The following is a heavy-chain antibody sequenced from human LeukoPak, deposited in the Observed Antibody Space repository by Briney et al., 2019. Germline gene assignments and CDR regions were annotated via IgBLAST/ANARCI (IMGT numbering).Heavy chain of an antibody. CDR3: ARGVYEEDVNY. V-gene: IGHV3-48*03. Sequence: PGGSLRLSCAASGFTFSSYDMNWVRQAPGKGLEWVSYITSSGNTIYYADSVKGRFTISRDNAKNSLYLQMNSLRAEDTAVYYCARGVYEEDVNYWGQGTLVTVSS. CDR2: ITSSGNTI. D-gene: IGHD6-13*01. J-gene: IGHJ4*02. CDR1: GFTFSSYD.